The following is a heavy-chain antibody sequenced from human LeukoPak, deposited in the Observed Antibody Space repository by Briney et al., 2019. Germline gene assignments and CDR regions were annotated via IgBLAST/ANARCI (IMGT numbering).Heavy chain of an antibody. J-gene: IGHJ6*03. CDR1: GDSVSSNSAA. Sequence: SQTLSLTCAISGDSVSSNSAAWNWIRQSPSRGLEWLRRTYYRSKWYNDYAVSVKSRITINPDTSKNQFSLQLNSVTPEDTAVYYCARAGAIRDYYYYYMDVWGKGTTVTVSS. CDR2: TYYRSKWYN. CDR3: ARAGAIRDYYYYYMDV. D-gene: IGHD2-2*02. V-gene: IGHV6-1*01.